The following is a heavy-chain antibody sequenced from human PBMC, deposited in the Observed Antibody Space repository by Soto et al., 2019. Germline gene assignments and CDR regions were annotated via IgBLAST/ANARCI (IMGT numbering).Heavy chain of an antibody. D-gene: IGHD3-22*01. V-gene: IGHV5-51*01. CDR3: SRQRLWGTSGYYYFEN. J-gene: IGHJ4*02. CDR2: IYPGDSDT. CDR1: GHIFSNYW. Sequence: GESLKISCKGSGHIFSNYWIGWVRQMPGKGLEWMGIIYPGDSDTRYSPSFQGQVTITVDKSINTAYLQWSRLKASDTAIYYCSRQRLWGTSGYYYFENWGQGTLVTVSS.